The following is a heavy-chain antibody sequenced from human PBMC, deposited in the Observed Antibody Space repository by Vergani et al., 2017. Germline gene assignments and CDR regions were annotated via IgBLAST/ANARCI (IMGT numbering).Heavy chain of an antibody. V-gene: IGHV1-69*11. D-gene: IGHD2-2*01. CDR1: GGTFSSYA. Sequence: QVQLVQSGAEVKKPGSSVKVSCKASGGTFSSYAISWVRQAPGQGLEWMGRIIPILGTANYAQKFQGIVTITADESTSTAYMELSSLRSEDTAVYYCAREEGYCSSTSCYADAFDIWGQGTMVTVSS. J-gene: IGHJ3*02. CDR2: IIPILGTA. CDR3: AREEGYCSSTSCYADAFDI.